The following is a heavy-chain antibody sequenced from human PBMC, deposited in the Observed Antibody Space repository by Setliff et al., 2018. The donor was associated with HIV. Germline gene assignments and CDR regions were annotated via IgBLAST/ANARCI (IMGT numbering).Heavy chain of an antibody. CDR2: VDPDDGET. Sequence: ASVKVSCKASEYTFVDYYMHWVQQAPGKGLEWMGRVDPDDGETIYAEKFQDRLTITADASTDTTYMELSSLRSEDTAVYYCARDPAPSSSASYFQHWGQGTLVTVSS. V-gene: IGHV1-69-2*01. CDR3: ARDPAPSSSASYFQH. D-gene: IGHD6-6*01. J-gene: IGHJ1*01. CDR1: EYTFVDYY.